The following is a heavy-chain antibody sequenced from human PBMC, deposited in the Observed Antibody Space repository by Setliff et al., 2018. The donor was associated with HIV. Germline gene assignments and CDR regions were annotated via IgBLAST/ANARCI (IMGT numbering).Heavy chain of an antibody. Sequence: LRLSCTASGFTFGDYAMSWVRQAPGKGLEWVGFIRSKAYGGTTEYAASVKGRFTISRDDSKRLAYLQMNSLKTEDTAVYYCTAMVVEVVSYYYGMDVWGQATTVTVSS. CDR1: GFTFGDYA. D-gene: IGHD2-2*01. CDR3: TAMVVEVVSYYYGMDV. CDR2: IRSKAYGGTT. J-gene: IGHJ6*02. V-gene: IGHV3-49*04.